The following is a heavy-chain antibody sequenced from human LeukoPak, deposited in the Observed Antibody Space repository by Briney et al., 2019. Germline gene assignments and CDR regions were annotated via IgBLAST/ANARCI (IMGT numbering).Heavy chain of an antibody. Sequence: SGPALAKPTQTLTLTCTFSGFSLSTSGMGVTWIRQPPGKARECLERSDWDDDKYYSTSLKTRLTISKDTSKNPVVLTMTNMDPVDTATYYCARIPPHFVDLVDVWGQGTTVTVSS. CDR3: ARIPPHFVDLVDV. J-gene: IGHJ6*02. V-gene: IGHV2-70*11. CDR1: GFSLSTSGMG. CDR2: SDWDDDK. D-gene: IGHD3/OR15-3a*01.